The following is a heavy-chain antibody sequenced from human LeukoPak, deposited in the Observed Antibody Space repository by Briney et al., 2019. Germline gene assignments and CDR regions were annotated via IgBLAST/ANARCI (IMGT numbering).Heavy chain of an antibody. V-gene: IGHV3-21*01. CDR2: ITSSSYI. J-gene: IGHJ2*01. CDR3: ARGNDYGGNYYWYSDL. CDR1: GFTFSSYS. Sequence: GGSLRLSCAASGFTFSSYSMNWVRQAPGKGLEWVSSITSSSYIYYADSMKGRFTISRDNAKNSLYLQMNSLRAEDTAVYYCARGNDYGGNYYWYSDLWGRGTLVTVSS. D-gene: IGHD4-23*01.